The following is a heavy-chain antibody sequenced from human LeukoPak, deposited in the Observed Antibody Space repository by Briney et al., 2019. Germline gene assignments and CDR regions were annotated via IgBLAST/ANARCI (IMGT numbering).Heavy chain of an antibody. Sequence: SETLSLTCSVSGGSISSSSYYWGWIRQPPGRGLEWIGSIYYSGNTYNNPSLKSRVTVSVDTSKNQFSLKLSSVIEADTAVYYCARAYAGYASRFDYWGQGILVTVSS. D-gene: IGHD1-1*01. CDR3: ARAYAGYASRFDY. CDR1: GGSISSSSYY. J-gene: IGHJ4*02. V-gene: IGHV4-39*07. CDR2: IYYSGNT.